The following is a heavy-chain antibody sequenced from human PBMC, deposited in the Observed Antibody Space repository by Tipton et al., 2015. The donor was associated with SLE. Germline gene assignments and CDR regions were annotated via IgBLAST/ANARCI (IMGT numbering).Heavy chain of an antibody. D-gene: IGHD2-15*01. CDR3: ARDLLSDAFDI. CDR1: GGSISSYY. J-gene: IGHJ3*02. Sequence: TLSLTCTVSGGSISSYYWSWIRQPPGKGLEWIGYIYYSGSTNYNPSLKSRVTISVDTSKNQFSLKLSSVAAADTAVYYCARDLLSDAFDIWGQGTMATVSS. CDR2: IYYSGST. V-gene: IGHV4-59*01.